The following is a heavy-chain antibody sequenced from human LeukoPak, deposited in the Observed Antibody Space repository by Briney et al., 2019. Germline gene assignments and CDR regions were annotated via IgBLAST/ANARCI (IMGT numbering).Heavy chain of an antibody. CDR2: IKQDGSEK. V-gene: IGHV3-7*03. Sequence: GGSLRLSCAASGFTSSSYWMSWVRQAPGKGLEWVANIKQDGSEKYYVDSVKGRFTISRDNTKNSLYLQMNSLRAEDTAVYYCARGGALAYCGGDCYSIDYWGQGTLVTVSS. CDR3: ARGGALAYCGGDCYSIDY. J-gene: IGHJ4*02. D-gene: IGHD2-21*02. CDR1: GFTSSSYW.